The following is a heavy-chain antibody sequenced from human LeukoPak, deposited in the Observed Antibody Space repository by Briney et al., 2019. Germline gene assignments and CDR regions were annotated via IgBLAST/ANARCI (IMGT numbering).Heavy chain of an antibody. V-gene: IGHV1-2*02. CDR3: ARGRRILVGDTNAGDFFDY. J-gene: IGHJ4*02. CDR1: GYTFTGYY. D-gene: IGHD1-26*01. CDR2: INPNSGDT. Sequence: ASVTVSCKASGYTFTGYYIHWVRQAPGQGLEWMGWINPNSGDTYYPQKFQGRVTMTRDTSISTAYIELRKLRSDDTAVYYCARGRRILVGDTNAGDFFDYWGQGTLVTVSS.